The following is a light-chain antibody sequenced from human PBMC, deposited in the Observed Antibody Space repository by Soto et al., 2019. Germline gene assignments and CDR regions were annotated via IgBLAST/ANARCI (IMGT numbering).Light chain of an antibody. Sequence: DIQMTQSPSTLSASVGDRVTITCRASQGISSFLAWYQQKPGKAPNLLMYTASNLQSGVPSRFSGSGSGTDFTLTISSLQPEDFATYYCQQSYSTPISCGQGTRREIK. CDR3: QQSYSTPIS. J-gene: IGKJ5*01. CDR1: QGISSF. V-gene: IGKV1-39*01. CDR2: TAS.